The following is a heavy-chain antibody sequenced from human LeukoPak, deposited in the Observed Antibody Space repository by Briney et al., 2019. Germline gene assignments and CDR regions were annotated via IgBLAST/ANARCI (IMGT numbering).Heavy chain of an antibody. J-gene: IGHJ4*02. Sequence: SETLSLTCAVSGGSISSGGYSWSWIRQPPGKGLEWIGYIYHSGSTYYNPSLKSRVTISVDRSKNQFSLKLSSVAAADTAVYSWARGAGGTPGGPSFDSGGQDPRVTVSS. CDR2: IYHSGST. CDR3: ARGAGGTPGGPSFDS. D-gene: IGHD1-1*01. CDR1: GGSISSGGYS. V-gene: IGHV4-30-2*01.